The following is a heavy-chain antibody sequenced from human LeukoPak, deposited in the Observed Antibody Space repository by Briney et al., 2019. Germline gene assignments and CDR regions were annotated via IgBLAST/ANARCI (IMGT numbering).Heavy chain of an antibody. J-gene: IGHJ6*02. CDR1: GYTFTSYG. V-gene: IGHV1-18*01. CDR3: ATTEVGYAAPYYYCYYGMDV. D-gene: IGHD1-1*01. Sequence: ASVKVSCKASGYTFTSYGISWVRQAPGQGLEWMGWISAYNGNTNYAQKLQGRVTMTTDTSTSTAYMELRSLRSDDTAVYYCATTEVGYAAPYYYCYYGMDVWGQGTTVTVSS. CDR2: ISAYNGNT.